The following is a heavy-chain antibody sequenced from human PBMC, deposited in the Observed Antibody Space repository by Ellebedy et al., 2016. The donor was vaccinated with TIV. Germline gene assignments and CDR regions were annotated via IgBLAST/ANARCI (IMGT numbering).Heavy chain of an antibody. CDR3: AREGHTDGYYNWFDP. D-gene: IGHD3-3*01. Sequence: GESLKISXAASGFTFSSYWMSWVRQAPGKGLEWVANIKQDGSEKYYADSVKGRFTISRDNSMNTLFLQMNSLRAEDTAVYYCAREGHTDGYYNWFDPWGQGTLVTVSS. V-gene: IGHV3-7*01. CDR1: GFTFSSYW. CDR2: IKQDGSEK. J-gene: IGHJ5*02.